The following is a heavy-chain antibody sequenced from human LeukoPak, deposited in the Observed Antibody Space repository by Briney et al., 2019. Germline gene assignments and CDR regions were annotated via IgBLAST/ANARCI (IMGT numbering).Heavy chain of an antibody. V-gene: IGHV3-30*04. CDR2: ISYDGTNK. D-gene: IGHD2-15*01. Sequence: GGSLRLSCAAPGFTFSTYAVHWVRQAPDKGLEWVAVISYDGTNKYYTESVKGRFTLSRDNSKKTVYLQINSLRGEDTAVYYCARDSPRHCSGGSCSSGGLDVWGKGTTVTVSS. CDR1: GFTFSTYA. J-gene: IGHJ6*04. CDR3: ARDSPRHCSGGSCSSGGLDV.